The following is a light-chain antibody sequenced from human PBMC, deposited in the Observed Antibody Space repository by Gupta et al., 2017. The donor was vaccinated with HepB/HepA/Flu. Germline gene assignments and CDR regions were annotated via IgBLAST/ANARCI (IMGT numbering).Light chain of an antibody. Sequence: QSVLTQPPSASGTTAQRDTISCSGTSSNIGSNYVYWYQQLPGTAPKLLIVSNTERPSWLPYRFSIHKLGTLASPGICGLLSEHDADYPCSAWDNTLRCHFVFGFAPKMTVL. J-gene: IGLJ3*02. V-gene: IGLV1-47*02. CDR1: SSNIGSNY. CDR2: SNT. CDR3: SAWDNTLRCHFV.